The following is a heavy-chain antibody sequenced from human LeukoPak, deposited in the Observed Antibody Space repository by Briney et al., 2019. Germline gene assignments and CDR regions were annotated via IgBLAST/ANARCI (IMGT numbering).Heavy chain of an antibody. D-gene: IGHD6-6*01. CDR2: IIPIFGTA. Sequence: SVKVSCKASAYTFTDYYVHWVRQAPGQGLEWMGGIIPIFGTANYAQKFQGRVTITADESTSTAYMELRSLRSEDTAVYYCARDSPSIAAFSSDWGQGTLVTVSS. CDR3: ARDSPSIAAFSSD. V-gene: IGHV1-69*13. J-gene: IGHJ4*02. CDR1: AYTFTDYY.